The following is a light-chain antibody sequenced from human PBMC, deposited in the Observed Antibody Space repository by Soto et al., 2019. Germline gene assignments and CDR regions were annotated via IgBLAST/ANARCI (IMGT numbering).Light chain of an antibody. J-gene: IGKJ5*01. Sequence: EIVLTGSPEARAVSPGGGGTRSCIVSQSIRSNLAWYQQRPGPAPRLLMYGASNRADGIPARFTGSGSGTESTLTISSLEPEDFAVYYCQQSSNWPPSLTCGQGTQREIK. CDR3: QQSSNWPPSLT. CDR1: QSIRSN. CDR2: GAS. V-gene: IGKV3-11*01.